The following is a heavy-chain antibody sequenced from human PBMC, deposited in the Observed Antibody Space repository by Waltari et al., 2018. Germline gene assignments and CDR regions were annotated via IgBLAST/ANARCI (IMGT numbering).Heavy chain of an antibody. V-gene: IGHV3-53*01. Sequence: EVQLVESGGGLIQPGGSLRLSCAASGFTVSSNYMSWVRQAPGKGLEWVSVIYSGGSTYYADSVKGRFTISRDNSKNTLYLQMNSLRAEDTAVYYCARDSRKGLADYGMDVWGQGTTVTVSS. CDR3: ARDSRKGLADYGMDV. J-gene: IGHJ6*02. CDR1: GFTVSSNY. CDR2: IYSGGST. D-gene: IGHD3-3*02.